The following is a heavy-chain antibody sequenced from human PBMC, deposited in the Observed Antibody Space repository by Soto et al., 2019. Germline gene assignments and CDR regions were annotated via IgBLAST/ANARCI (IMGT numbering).Heavy chain of an antibody. J-gene: IGHJ4*02. D-gene: IGHD2-15*01. CDR1: GYTFTSYA. CDR2: INAGNGNT. Sequence: QVQLVQSGAEAKKPGASVKVSCKASGYTFTSYAMHWVRQAPGQRLEWMGWINAGNGNTKYSQKFQGRVTITRDTSASTAYMELSSLRSEDTAMYYCARAWGSGPGDYWGQGTLVTVSS. V-gene: IGHV1-3*01. CDR3: ARAWGSGPGDY.